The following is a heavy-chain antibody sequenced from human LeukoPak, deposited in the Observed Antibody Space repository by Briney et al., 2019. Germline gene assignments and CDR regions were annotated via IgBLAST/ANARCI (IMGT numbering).Heavy chain of an antibody. CDR3: AKRRSGWSHFDY. CDR2: ISSSGSII. D-gene: IGHD6-19*01. J-gene: IGHJ4*02. Sequence: GGSLRLSCAASGFTFSSYEMNWVRQAPGKGLEWDSYISSSGSIIYYADSVKGRFTISRDNAKNSLYLQMNSLRAEDTAVYYCAKRRSGWSHFDYWGQGTLVTVSS. V-gene: IGHV3-48*03. CDR1: GFTFSSYE.